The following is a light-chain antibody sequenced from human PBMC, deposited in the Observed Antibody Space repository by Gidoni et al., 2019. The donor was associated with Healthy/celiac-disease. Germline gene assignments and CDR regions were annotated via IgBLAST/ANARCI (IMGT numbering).Light chain of an antibody. CDR1: QSVSSY. V-gene: IGKV3-11*01. Sequence: EIVLTQSPATLFLSPGDRATLSCRASQSVSSYLAWYQQKPGQAPRLLIYDASNRATGIPARFSGSGSGTDFTLTISSLEPEDFAVYYCQQRSNWPPKYTFGQGTKLEIK. CDR2: DAS. CDR3: QQRSNWPPKYT. J-gene: IGKJ2*01.